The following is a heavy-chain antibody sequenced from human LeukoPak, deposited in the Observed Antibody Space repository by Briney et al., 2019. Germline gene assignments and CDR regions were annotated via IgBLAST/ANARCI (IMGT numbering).Heavy chain of an antibody. D-gene: IGHD3-3*01. CDR3: ARAGFLEWLSYYFDY. Sequence: ASVKVSCKASGYTFTGYYMHWVRQAPGQGLEWMGWINPNSGGTNYAQKVQGRVTMTRDTSLSPAYMELSRLRSDDTAVYYCARAGFLEWLSYYFDYWGQGTLVTVSS. CDR1: GYTFTGYY. V-gene: IGHV1-2*02. CDR2: INPNSGGT. J-gene: IGHJ4*02.